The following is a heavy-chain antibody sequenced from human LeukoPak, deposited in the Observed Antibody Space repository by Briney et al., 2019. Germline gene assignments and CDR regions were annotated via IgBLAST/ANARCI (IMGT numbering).Heavy chain of an antibody. J-gene: IGHJ4*02. Sequence: QARGSLRLSCAAPGFTFSSYEMNWVRQAPGKGLEWVSYISSSGSTIYYADSVKGRFTISRDNAKNSLYLQMNSLRAEDTAVYYCARDRPGAPHWGQGTLVTVSS. CDR1: GFTFSSYE. V-gene: IGHV3-48*03. CDR3: ARDRPGAPH. CDR2: ISSSGSTI. D-gene: IGHD3-10*01.